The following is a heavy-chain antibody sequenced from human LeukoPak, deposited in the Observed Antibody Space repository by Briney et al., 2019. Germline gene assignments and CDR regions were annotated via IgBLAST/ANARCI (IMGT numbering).Heavy chain of an antibody. V-gene: IGHV1-24*01. Sequence: ASVKVSCKVSGYTLTELSMHWVRQAPGKGLEWMGGFDPEDGETIYAQKFQGRVTMTEDTSTDTAYMELSSLRSEDTAVYYCATAGNYYDSSGYYSFYYMDVWGKGTTVTVSS. D-gene: IGHD3-22*01. CDR2: FDPEDGET. J-gene: IGHJ6*03. CDR1: GYTLTELS. CDR3: ATAGNYYDSSGYYSFYYMDV.